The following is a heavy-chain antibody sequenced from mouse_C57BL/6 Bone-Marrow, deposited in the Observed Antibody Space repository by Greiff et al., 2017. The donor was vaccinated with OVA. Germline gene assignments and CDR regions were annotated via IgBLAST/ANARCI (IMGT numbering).Heavy chain of an antibody. D-gene: IGHD1-1*01. CDR2: ISYSGST. CDR3: ARGEDYYGSSPYYAMDY. J-gene: IGHJ4*01. CDR1: GYSITSDY. V-gene: IGHV3-8*01. Sequence: VQLKESGPGLAKPSQTLSLTCSVTGYSITSDYWNWIRKFPGNKLEYMGYISYSGSTYYNPSLKSRISITRDTSKNQYYLQLNSVTTEDTATYYCARGEDYYGSSPYYAMDYWGQGTSVTVSS.